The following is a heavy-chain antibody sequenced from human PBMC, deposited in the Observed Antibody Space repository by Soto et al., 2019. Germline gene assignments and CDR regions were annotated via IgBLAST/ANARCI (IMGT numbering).Heavy chain of an antibody. CDR3: ARGQYYDILTGYDY. J-gene: IGHJ4*02. CDR2: INAGNGNT. V-gene: IGHV1-3*01. D-gene: IGHD3-9*01. CDR1: GYTFTSYA. Sequence: ASVKVSCKASGYTFTSYAMHWVRQAPGQRLEWMGWINAGNGNTKYSQKFQGRVTITRDTSISTAYMELSRLRSDDTAVYYCARGQYYDILTGYDYWGQGTLVTVSS.